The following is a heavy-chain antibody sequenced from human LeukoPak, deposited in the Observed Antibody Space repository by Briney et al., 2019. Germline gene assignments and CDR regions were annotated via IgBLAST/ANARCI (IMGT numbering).Heavy chain of an antibody. CDR2: IYPGDSDT. J-gene: IGHJ4*02. CDR1: GYSFTSYW. D-gene: IGHD3-22*01. V-gene: IGHV5-51*01. Sequence: GESLKISCKGSGYSFTSYWIGWVRQLPGKGLEWMGIIYPGDSDTRYSPSFQGQVTISADKSISTAYLQWSSLKASDTAMYYCARLPNYYDSSGYYYAPDDYWGQGTLVTVSS. CDR3: ARLPNYYDSSGYYYAPDDY.